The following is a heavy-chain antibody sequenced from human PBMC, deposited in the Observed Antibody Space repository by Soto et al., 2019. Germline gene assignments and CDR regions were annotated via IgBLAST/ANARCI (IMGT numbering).Heavy chain of an antibody. J-gene: IGHJ6*03. CDR3: ASTPYDVKYYYYYMHV. Sequence: QVQLVQSGAEVKKPGSSVKVSCKASGGTFSSYTISWVRQAPGQGLEWMGRIIPILGIANYAQKFQGRVTITADKSTSTANKELSSLRSEDTAVYYCASTPYDVKYYYYYMHVWGKGTTVTVSS. D-gene: IGHD3-10*02. CDR1: GGTFSSYT. V-gene: IGHV1-69*02. CDR2: IIPILGIA.